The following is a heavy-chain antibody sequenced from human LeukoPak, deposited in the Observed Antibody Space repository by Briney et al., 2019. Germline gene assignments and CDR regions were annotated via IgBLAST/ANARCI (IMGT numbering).Heavy chain of an antibody. Sequence: SETLSLTCTVSGGSISSGGYYWSWIRQHPGKGLEWIGYIYYSGSTYYNPSLKGRVTISVDTSKNQFSLKLSSVTAADTAVYYCARDPPLRTGISYYFDYWGQGTLVTVSS. J-gene: IGHJ4*02. V-gene: IGHV4-31*03. D-gene: IGHD3-10*01. CDR2: IYYSGST. CDR3: ARDPPLRTGISYYFDY. CDR1: GGSISSGGYY.